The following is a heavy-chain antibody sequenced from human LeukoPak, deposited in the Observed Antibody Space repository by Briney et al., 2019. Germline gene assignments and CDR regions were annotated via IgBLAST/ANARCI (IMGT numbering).Heavy chain of an antibody. Sequence: ASVKVSCKASGYTLTSYYMHWVRQAPGQGLEWMGIIDPSGGSTTYAQKFQGRVTMTRDTSTSTVYMELSSLRSEDTAVYYCASAGIAGAGRPLDYWGQGTLVTVSS. CDR3: ASAGIAGAGRPLDY. CDR2: IDPSGGST. J-gene: IGHJ4*02. CDR1: GYTLTSYY. D-gene: IGHD6-19*01. V-gene: IGHV1-46*01.